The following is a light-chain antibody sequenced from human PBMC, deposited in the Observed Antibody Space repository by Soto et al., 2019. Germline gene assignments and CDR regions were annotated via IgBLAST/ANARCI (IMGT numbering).Light chain of an antibody. V-gene: IGKV3-15*01. CDR3: QQYNNWEP. J-gene: IGKJ1*01. CDR1: QSVDSN. CDR2: GAS. Sequence: SQPPGTRSVSTGNGATLSSRASQSVDSNLAWYQQKPGQAPGLLIYGASTRATGIPARFSGSGSGTEFTLTISSLQSEDFAVYYCQQYNNWEPFGQGTKVDIK.